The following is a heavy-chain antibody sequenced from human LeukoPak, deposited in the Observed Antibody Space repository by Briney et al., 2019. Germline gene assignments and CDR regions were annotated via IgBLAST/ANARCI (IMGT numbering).Heavy chain of an antibody. Sequence: SETLSLTCAVSGEPFSGYYWTWIRQSPGKGLEWIGQINRDGRTNYKPSLQGRVTLSIDTSKDLFSLNLTLVTAADTAVYYCARLVPEKFFEWDPEGYFDYWGQGTLVTVSS. CDR1: GEPFSGYY. CDR3: ARLVPEKFFEWDPEGYFDY. V-gene: IGHV4-34*01. D-gene: IGHD3-3*01. J-gene: IGHJ4*02. CDR2: INRDGRT.